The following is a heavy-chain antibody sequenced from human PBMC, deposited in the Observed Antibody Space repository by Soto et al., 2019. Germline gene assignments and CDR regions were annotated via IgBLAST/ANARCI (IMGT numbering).Heavy chain of an antibody. D-gene: IGHD1-26*01. CDR2: ISSSSSYI. CDR1: GFTFSSYS. Sequence: PGGSLRLSCAASGFTFSSYSMNWVRQAPGKGLEWVSSISSSSSYIYYADSAKGRFTISRDNARNSLYLQMNSLRAEDTAVYYCAREASRGATPDAFDIWGQGTMVTVSS. V-gene: IGHV3-21*01. CDR3: AREASRGATPDAFDI. J-gene: IGHJ3*02.